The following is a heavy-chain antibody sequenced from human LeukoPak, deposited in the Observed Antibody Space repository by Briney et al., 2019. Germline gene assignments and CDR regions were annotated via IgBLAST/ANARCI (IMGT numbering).Heavy chain of an antibody. CDR2: INWNGGST. Sequence: GGSLRLSCAAPGFTFDDYGLSWFRQAPGKGLEWVSGINWNGGSTGYADSVKGRFTISRDNAKNSLYLQMNSLRAEDTALYYCARDSDQLYYFDYWGQGTLVSVSS. CDR1: GFTFDDYG. V-gene: IGHV3-20*04. CDR3: ARDSDQLYYFDY. D-gene: IGHD2-2*01. J-gene: IGHJ4*02.